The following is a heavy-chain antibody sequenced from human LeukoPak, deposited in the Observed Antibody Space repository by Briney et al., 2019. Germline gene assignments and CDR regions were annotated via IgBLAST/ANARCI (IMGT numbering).Heavy chain of an antibody. J-gene: IGHJ3*02. CDR1: GFTFSSYG. CDR2: ISYDGSNK. CDR3: AKDIVVVTSGSNAFDI. V-gene: IGHV3-30*18. Sequence: GGSLRLSCAASGFTFSSYGMHWVRQAPGKGLEWVAVISYDGSNKYYADSVKGRLTISRDNSKNTLYLQMNSLRAEDTAVYYCAKDIVVVTSGSNAFDIWGQGTMVTVSS. D-gene: IGHD2-21*02.